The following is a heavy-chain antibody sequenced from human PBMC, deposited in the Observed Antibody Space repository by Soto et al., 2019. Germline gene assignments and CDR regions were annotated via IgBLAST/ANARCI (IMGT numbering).Heavy chain of an antibody. D-gene: IGHD6-6*01. CDR3: AREVVEASSLWLDP. CDR2: IIPIFGTA. CDR1: GGTFSSYA. V-gene: IGHV1-69*13. Sequence: SVKVSCKASGGTFSSYAISWVRQAPGQGLEWMGGIIPIFGTANYAQKFQGRVTITADESISTAYMQLNSLKIDDTAVYYCAREVVEASSLWLDPWGQGTLVTVSS. J-gene: IGHJ5*02.